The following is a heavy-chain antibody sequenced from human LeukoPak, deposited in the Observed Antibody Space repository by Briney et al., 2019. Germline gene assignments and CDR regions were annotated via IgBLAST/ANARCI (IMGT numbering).Heavy chain of an antibody. CDR3: AKAVAYCGGDCYPDYYYYYGMDV. Sequence: GRSLRLSCAASGFTFSSYGRPWVRQAPGKGLEWVAVISYDGSNKYYADSVKGRFTISRDNSKNPLYLQMNSLRAEDTAVYYCAKAVAYCGGDCYPDYYYYYGMDVWGQGTTVTVSS. J-gene: IGHJ6*02. V-gene: IGHV3-30*18. CDR2: ISYDGSNK. D-gene: IGHD2-21*02. CDR1: GFTFSSYG.